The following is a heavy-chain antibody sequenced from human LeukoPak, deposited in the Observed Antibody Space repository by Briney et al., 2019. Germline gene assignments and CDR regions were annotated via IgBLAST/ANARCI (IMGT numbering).Heavy chain of an antibody. J-gene: IGHJ4*02. CDR1: GFTFSSYW. CDR2: IKQDGSET. V-gene: IGHV3-7*01. CDR3: AREYCGGDCYYGY. D-gene: IGHD2-21*01. Sequence: GGSLRLSCAASGFTFSSYWMSWVRQAPATGLEWVANIKQDGSETYYVDSVKGRFTISRDNAKNSLYLQMNSLRAEDTAVYYCAREYCGGDCYYGYWGQGTLVTGSS.